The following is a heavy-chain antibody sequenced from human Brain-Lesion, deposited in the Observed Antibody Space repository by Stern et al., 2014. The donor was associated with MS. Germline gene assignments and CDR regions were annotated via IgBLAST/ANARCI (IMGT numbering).Heavy chain of an antibody. CDR2: VYSSGSI. D-gene: IGHD3-3*02. Sequence: QVQLVQSGPGLVKPLQTLSLTCTVSGGSVSSGGYFWNWIRQHPGKGLEWIGHVYSSGSIAYNPSLKSRVTISVDTSKNQFSLRLRSVTAADTAVYYCARNPALWYFDLWGRGTLAAVSS. CDR3: ARNPALWYFDL. J-gene: IGHJ2*01. V-gene: IGHV4-31*03. CDR1: GGSVSSGGYF.